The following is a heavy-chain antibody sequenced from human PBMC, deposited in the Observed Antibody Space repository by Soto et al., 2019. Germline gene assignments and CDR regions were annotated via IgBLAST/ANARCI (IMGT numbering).Heavy chain of an antibody. J-gene: IGHJ6*02. D-gene: IGHD1-26*01. Sequence: EVQLLESGGGLVQPGGSLRLSCAASGFTFSSYAMSWVRQAPGKGLEWVSAISGSGGSTYYADSVKGRFTISRDNSKNTLYLQMSSLRAEDTAVYYCAKDMYSGSWYFYYYSMDVWGQGTTVTVYS. CDR3: AKDMYSGSWYFYYYSMDV. CDR1: GFTFSSYA. V-gene: IGHV3-23*01. CDR2: ISGSGGST.